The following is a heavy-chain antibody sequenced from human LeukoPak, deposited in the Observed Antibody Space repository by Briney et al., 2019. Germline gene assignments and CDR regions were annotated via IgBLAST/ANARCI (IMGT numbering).Heavy chain of an antibody. CDR2: IRYDGSNK. CDR1: GFTFSSYG. V-gene: IGHV3-30*02. J-gene: IGHJ2*01. D-gene: IGHD7-27*01. Sequence: GGSLRLSCAASGFTFSSYGMHWVRQAPGKGLEWVAFIRYDGSNKYYADSVKGRFTISRDNSKNTLYLQMNSLRAEDTAVYYCAKDTGINWDWYFDLWGRGTLVTVSS. CDR3: AKDTGINWDWYFDL.